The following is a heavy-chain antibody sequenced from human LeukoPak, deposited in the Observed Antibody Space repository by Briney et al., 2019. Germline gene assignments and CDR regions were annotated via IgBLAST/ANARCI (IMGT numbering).Heavy chain of an antibody. CDR1: GFTFTSSA. J-gene: IGHJ6*04. CDR2: IVVGSGNT. Sequence: SVKVSCKASGFTFTSSAVQWVRQARGQRLEWIGWIVVGSGNTNYAQKFQERVTITRDMSTSTAYMELSSLRSEDTAVYYCASPSGITGTGLDYWGKGTTVTVSS. V-gene: IGHV1-58*01. CDR3: ASPSGITGTGLDY. D-gene: IGHD1-20*01.